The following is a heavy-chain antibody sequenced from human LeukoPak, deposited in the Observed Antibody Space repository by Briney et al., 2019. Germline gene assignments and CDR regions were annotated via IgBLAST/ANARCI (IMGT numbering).Heavy chain of an antibody. CDR2: INHSGST. CDR3: ARGGRGGGSHNHFDY. CDR1: GDSVSSSTYY. J-gene: IGHJ4*02. Sequence: SETLSLTCTVSGDSVSSSTYYWGWIRQPPGKGLEWIGEINHSGSTNYNPSLKSRVTISVDTSKNQFSLRLSSVTAADTAVYYCARGGRGGGSHNHFDYWGQGTLVTVSS. V-gene: IGHV4-39*07. D-gene: IGHD2-15*01.